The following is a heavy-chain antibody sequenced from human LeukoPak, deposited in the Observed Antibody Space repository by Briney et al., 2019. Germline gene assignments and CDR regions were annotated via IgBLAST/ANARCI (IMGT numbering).Heavy chain of an antibody. V-gene: IGHV3-23*01. CDR1: GFPFSSYA. J-gene: IGHJ4*02. D-gene: IGHD2-2*01. CDR2: VRGGGGTT. CDR3: AKVDRQFCTRTSCYQFDC. Sequence: GGSLRLSYAASGFPFSSYAMSWVRQAPGKGLEWVAGVRGGGGTTYYADSVKGRFTISRDNSKNTLYLQMNSLRVEDTAVYYCAKVDRQFCTRTSCYQFDCWGQGTLVTVSS.